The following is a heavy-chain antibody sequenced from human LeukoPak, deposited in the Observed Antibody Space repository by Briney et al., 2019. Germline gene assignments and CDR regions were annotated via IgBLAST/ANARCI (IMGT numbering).Heavy chain of an antibody. V-gene: IGHV3-15*01. D-gene: IGHD4-17*01. J-gene: IGHJ6*03. Sequence: GGSLRLSCAASGFTFSNAWMSWVRQAPGKGLEWVGRIKSKTDGGTTDYAAPVKGRFTISRDDSKNTLYLQMNSLKTEDTAVYYCTTDRYGDYVEGYYYYMDVWGKGATVTVSS. CDR2: IKSKTDGGTT. CDR3: TTDRYGDYVEGYYYYMDV. CDR1: GFTFSNAW.